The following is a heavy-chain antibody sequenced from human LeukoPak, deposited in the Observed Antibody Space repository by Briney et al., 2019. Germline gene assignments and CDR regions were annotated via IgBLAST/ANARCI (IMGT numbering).Heavy chain of an antibody. CDR2: IIPIFGTA. D-gene: IGHD3-10*01. CDR1: GGTFSSYA. Sequence: SVKVSCKASGGTFSSYAISWVRQAPGQGLEWMGGIIPIFGTANYAQKFQGRVTITADESTSTAYMELSSLRSEDTAVYCCARAGGITMVRGVPYYYYYYGMDVWGKGTTVTVSS. J-gene: IGHJ6*04. CDR3: ARAGGITMVRGVPYYYYYYGMDV. V-gene: IGHV1-69*13.